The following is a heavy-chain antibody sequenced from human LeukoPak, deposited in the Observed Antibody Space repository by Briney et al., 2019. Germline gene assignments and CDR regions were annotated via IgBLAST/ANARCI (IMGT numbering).Heavy chain of an antibody. CDR2: VNTDGSST. V-gene: IGHV3-74*01. CDR1: GFTFSTYW. D-gene: IGHD6-6*01. J-gene: IGHJ4*02. CDR3: ARDRSRSVDY. Sequence: GGSLRLSCTASGFTFSTYWMHWVRQAPGKGLVWVSRVNTDGSSTTYADSVKGRFTISRDNAKNTLYLQMNNLRAEDTAVYYCARDRSRSVDYWGQGTLVTVSS.